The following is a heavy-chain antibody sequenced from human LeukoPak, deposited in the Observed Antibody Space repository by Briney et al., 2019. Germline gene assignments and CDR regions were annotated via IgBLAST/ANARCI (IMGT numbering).Heavy chain of an antibody. Sequence: GRSLRLSCAASGFTFSSYGMHWVRQAPGKGLEWVAVISYDGSNKYYADSVKGRFTISRDNSKNTLYLQMNSLRAEDTAVYYCAKDLVLRYFDWAFDYWAREPWSPSPQ. CDR2: ISYDGSNK. J-gene: IGHJ4*02. D-gene: IGHD3-9*01. V-gene: IGHV3-30*18. CDR1: GFTFSSYG. CDR3: AKDLVLRYFDWAFDY.